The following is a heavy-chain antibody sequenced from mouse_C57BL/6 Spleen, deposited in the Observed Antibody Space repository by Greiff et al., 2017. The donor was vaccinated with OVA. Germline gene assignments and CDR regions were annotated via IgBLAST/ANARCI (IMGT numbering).Heavy chain of an antibody. CDR1: GYAFSSYW. D-gene: IGHD1-1*01. Sequence: QVQLQQSGAELVKPGASVKISCKASGYAFSSYWMNWVKQRPGKGLEWIGQIYPGDGDTNYNGKFKGKATLTADKSSSTAYMQLSSLTSEDSAVYFCARKHYYGSSYDYAMDYWGQGTSVTVSS. CDR3: ARKHYYGSSYDYAMDY. J-gene: IGHJ4*01. CDR2: IYPGDGDT. V-gene: IGHV1-80*01.